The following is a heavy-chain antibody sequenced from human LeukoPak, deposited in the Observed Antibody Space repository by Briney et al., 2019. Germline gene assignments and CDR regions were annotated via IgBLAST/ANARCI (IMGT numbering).Heavy chain of an antibody. CDR2: IDHSGST. CDR3: ARARSGGIGY. J-gene: IGHJ4*02. Sequence: LETLSLTCAVYGGSFSGYYWSWIRQPPGKGLEWIGEIDHSGSTDYNPSLKSRVTISVDTSKNQFSLKLSSVTAADTAVYYCARARSGGIGYWGREPWSPSPQ. CDR1: GGSFSGYY. D-gene: IGHD3-10*01. V-gene: IGHV4-34*01.